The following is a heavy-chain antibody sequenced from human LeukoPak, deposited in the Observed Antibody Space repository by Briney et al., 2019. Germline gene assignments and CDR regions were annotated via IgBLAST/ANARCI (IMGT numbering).Heavy chain of an antibody. CDR2: IYSGGST. D-gene: IGHD6-19*01. CDR1: GFTVSSNY. Sequence: GGSLRLSCAVSGFTVSSNYMSWVRQAPGKGLEWVSVIYSGGSTYYADSVKGRFTISRDNSKNTLYLQMNSLRAEDTAVYYCARDNSAVAGYFDYWGQGTLATVSS. V-gene: IGHV3-53*01. J-gene: IGHJ4*02. CDR3: ARDNSAVAGYFDY.